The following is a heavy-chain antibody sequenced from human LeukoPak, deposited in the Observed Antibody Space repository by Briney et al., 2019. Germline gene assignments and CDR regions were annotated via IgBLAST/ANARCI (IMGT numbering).Heavy chain of an antibody. CDR1: GFTFRSYT. D-gene: IGHD3-10*01. CDR3: AKRGLPDF. V-gene: IGHV3-21*04. J-gene: IGHJ4*02. Sequence: GGSLRLSCAASGFTFRSYTMNWVRQAPGKGLEWVSSITSGSSYIYYADSVKGRFTISRDNAKNSLYLQMNSLRAEDTAIYYCAKRGLPDFWGQGTLVTVSS. CDR2: ITSGSSYI.